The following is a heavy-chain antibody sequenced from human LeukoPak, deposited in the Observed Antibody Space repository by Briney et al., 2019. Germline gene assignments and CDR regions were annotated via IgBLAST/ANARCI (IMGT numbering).Heavy chain of an antibody. J-gene: IGHJ3*02. CDR1: GDSINNYY. CDR2: IHYSGTT. D-gene: IGHD3-10*01. Sequence: PSETLSLTCTVSGDSINNYYWAWIRQPPGKGLEWIGYIHYSGTTYYNPSLKSRVTISVDSSRTQFSLKLSSMTAADTAVYYCARNIYYASWRATFDIWGQGTMVTVSS. CDR3: ARNIYYASWRATFDI. V-gene: IGHV4-59*01.